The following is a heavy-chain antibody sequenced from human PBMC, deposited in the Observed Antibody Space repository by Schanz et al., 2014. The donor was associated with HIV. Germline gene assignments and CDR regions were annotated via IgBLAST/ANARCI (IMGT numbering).Heavy chain of an antibody. CDR3: ASGRFDTVIWWGDAFLI. D-gene: IGHD5-18*01. CDR1: GYTFSRSA. V-gene: IGHV1-18*01. CDR2: ISPSNGNT. J-gene: IGHJ3*02. Sequence: QVQLVQSGTEVAQPGASVKVSCKASGYTFSRSAISWVRQAPGQGLEWMGWISPSNGNTNYAQKFQGRVTITADESTSTAYMELSSLRSEDTAVYYCASGRFDTVIWWGDAFLIWGRGTMVTVYS.